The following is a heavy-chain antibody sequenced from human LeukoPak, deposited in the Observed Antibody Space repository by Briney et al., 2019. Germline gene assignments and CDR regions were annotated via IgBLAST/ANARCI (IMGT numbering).Heavy chain of an antibody. D-gene: IGHD2-15*01. V-gene: IGHV4-38-2*02. Sequence: PSETLSLTRTVSGYSISSGYYWGWIRQPPGKGLEWIGSIYHSGSTYYNPSLKSRVTISVDTSKNQFSLKLSSVTAADTAVYYCARSGCCSGGSCYSCTYDIWGQGTMVTVSS. J-gene: IGHJ3*02. CDR2: IYHSGST. CDR3: ARSGCCSGGSCYSCTYDI. CDR1: GYSISSGYY.